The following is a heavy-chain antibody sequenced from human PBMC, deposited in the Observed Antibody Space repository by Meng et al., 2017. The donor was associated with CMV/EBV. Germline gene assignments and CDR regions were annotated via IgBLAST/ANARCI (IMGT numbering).Heavy chain of an antibody. V-gene: IGHV3-23*01. CDR3: AKGPLYCSSTSCHGRFDP. CDR1: FPFRSFA. D-gene: IGHD2-2*01. J-gene: IGHJ5*02. Sequence: FPFRSFAMRWVRQAPGTGLEWVSAISGSGGSTYYADSVKGRFTISRDNSKNTLYLQMNSLRAEDTAVYYCAKGPLYCSSTSCHGRFDPWGQGTLVTVSS. CDR2: ISGSGGST.